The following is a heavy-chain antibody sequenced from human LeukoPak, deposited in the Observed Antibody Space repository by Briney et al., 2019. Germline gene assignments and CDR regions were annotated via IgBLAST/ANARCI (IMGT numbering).Heavy chain of an antibody. J-gene: IGHJ4*02. V-gene: IGHV1-58*02. CDR3: AAERIAAAGYDY. D-gene: IGHD6-13*01. CDR2: ILVGSGNT. Sequence: GASVKVSCKASGFTFTSSAMQWVRQARGQRLEWIGWILVGSGNTNYAQKFQERVTITRDMSTSTAYMELSSLGSEDTAVYYCAAERIAAAGYDYWGQGTLVTVSS. CDR1: GFTFTSSA.